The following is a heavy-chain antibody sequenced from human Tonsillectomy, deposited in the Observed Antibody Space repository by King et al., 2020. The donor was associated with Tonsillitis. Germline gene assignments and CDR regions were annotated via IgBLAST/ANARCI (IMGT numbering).Heavy chain of an antibody. CDR2: IRSKANSYAT. D-gene: IGHD2-8*01. CDR1: GFTFSGSA. J-gene: IGHJ3*02. V-gene: IGHV3-73*01. CDR3: TSGGVSLAAFDI. Sequence: VQLVESGGGLVQPGGSLKLSCAASGFTFSGSAMHWVRQASGKGLEWVGRIRSKANSYATAYAASVKGRFTLSRDDSKNTAYLQMNSLKTADTAVYYCTSGGVSLAAFDIWGPGTMVTVSS.